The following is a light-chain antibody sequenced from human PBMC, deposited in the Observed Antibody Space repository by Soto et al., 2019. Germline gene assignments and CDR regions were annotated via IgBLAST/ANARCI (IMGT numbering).Light chain of an antibody. CDR1: SSDVGSYNL. CDR3: CSYAGSKGVV. CDR2: EGS. J-gene: IGLJ2*01. Sequence: QSALTQPASVSGSPGQSITISCTGTSSDVGSYNLVSWYQQHPGKAPKLMIYEGSKRPSGVSNRLSGSKSGNPASLTISGLQAEDEADYYCCSYAGSKGVVFGGGTKLAV. V-gene: IGLV2-23*01.